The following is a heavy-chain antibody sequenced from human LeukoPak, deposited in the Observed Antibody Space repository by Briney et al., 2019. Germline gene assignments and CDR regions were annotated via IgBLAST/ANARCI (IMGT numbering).Heavy chain of an antibody. D-gene: IGHD6-6*01. Sequence: ASVKVSCKASGYTFISYQMHWVRQAPGQGLERMGIINPTGGSTSHARKFQGRVTMTRDTSTSTVYMELSSLRSEDTAVYYCARKGSSSCFDYWGQGTLVTVSS. CDR2: INPTGGST. CDR3: ARKGSSSCFDY. CDR1: GYTFISYQ. J-gene: IGHJ4*02. V-gene: IGHV1-46*01.